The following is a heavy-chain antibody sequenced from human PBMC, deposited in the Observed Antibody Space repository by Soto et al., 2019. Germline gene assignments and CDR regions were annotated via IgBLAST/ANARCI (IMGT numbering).Heavy chain of an antibody. Sequence: ASVKVSCKASGYTFTSYAMHWVRQAPGQRLEWMGWVDVGNGETKYSQRLQGRVTINRDTSANTVYMELSSLRSEDTAMYDCVRDKVGATTYWFDPWGQGTLVTVSS. J-gene: IGHJ5*02. CDR2: VDVGNGET. D-gene: IGHD1-26*01. V-gene: IGHV1-3*01. CDR3: VRDKVGATTYWFDP. CDR1: GYTFTSYA.